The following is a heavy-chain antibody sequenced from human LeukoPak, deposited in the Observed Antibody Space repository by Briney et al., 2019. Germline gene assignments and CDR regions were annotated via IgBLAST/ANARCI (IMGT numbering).Heavy chain of an antibody. D-gene: IGHD6-13*01. J-gene: IGHJ6*02. CDR2: INHSGST. Sequence: PSETLSLTCAVYGGSLRGSYWSWIRQPPGKGLEWIGEINHSGSTNYNPSLKSRVTISVDTSKNQFSLKLSSVTAADTAVYYCARGLVFKSADYYYYGMDVWGQGTTVTVSS. V-gene: IGHV4-34*01. CDR3: ARGLVFKSADYYYYGMDV. CDR1: GGSLRGSY.